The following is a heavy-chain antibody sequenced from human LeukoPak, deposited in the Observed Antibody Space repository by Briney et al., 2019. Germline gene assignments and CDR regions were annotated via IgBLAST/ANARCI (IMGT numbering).Heavy chain of an antibody. V-gene: IGHV1-46*01. CDR3: ARIRDGYNDAYDL. Sequence: ASVKVSCKASGYTFTNYGISWVRQAPGQVLEWMGLINPDGGNTNYAQNFQGRVTLTRDTSTSTVYMELSSLRSEDTAIYYCARIRDGYNDAYDLWGQGTVVTVPS. D-gene: IGHD5-24*01. CDR1: GYTFTNYG. CDR2: INPDGGNT. J-gene: IGHJ3*01.